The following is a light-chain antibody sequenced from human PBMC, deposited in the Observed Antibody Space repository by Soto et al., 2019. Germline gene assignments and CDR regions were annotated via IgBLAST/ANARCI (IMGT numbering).Light chain of an antibody. CDR2: DSS. V-gene: IGKV3-11*01. J-gene: IGKJ1*01. CDR3: QQRSNWPRT. CDR1: QSVSSY. Sequence: EIVLTQSPATLSLSPGERATLSCRASQSVSSYFAWYQQKPGQAPRLLLYDSSNRAAGFPARFSGSGSGTDFTLTISRLEPEDFAVYYCQQRSNWPRTFGQGTKVEIK.